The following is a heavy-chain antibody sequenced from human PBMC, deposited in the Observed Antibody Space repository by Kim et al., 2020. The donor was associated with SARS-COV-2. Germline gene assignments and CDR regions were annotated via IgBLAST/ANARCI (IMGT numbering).Heavy chain of an antibody. V-gene: IGHV4-59*01. CDR1: GGSISSYY. J-gene: IGHJ3*02. CDR2: IYYSGST. CDR3: ARRSLGYYDSGPQAAFDI. Sequence: SETLSLTCTVSGGSISSYYWSWIRQPPGKGLEWIGYIYYSGSTNYNPSLKSRVTISVDTSKNQFSLKLSSVTATDTAVYYCARRSLGYYDSGPQAAFDIWGQGTMVTVSS. D-gene: IGHD3-22*01.